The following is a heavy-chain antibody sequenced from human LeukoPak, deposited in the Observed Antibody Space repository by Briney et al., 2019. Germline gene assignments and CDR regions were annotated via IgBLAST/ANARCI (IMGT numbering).Heavy chain of an antibody. CDR3: ARVQAVAGKVQYYYMDV. J-gene: IGHJ6*03. V-gene: IGHV4-38-2*02. D-gene: IGHD6-19*01. CDR1: GYSISSGYY. Sequence: SGTLSLTCTVSGYSISSGYYWGWIRQPPGKGLEWIGSIYYSGSTYYNPSLKSRVTISVDTSKNQFSLKLSSVTAADTAVYYCARVQAVAGKVQYYYMDVWGKGTTVTVSS. CDR2: IYYSGST.